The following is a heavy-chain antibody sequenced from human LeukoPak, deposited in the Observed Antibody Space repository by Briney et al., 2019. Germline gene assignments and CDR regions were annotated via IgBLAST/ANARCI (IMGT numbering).Heavy chain of an antibody. CDR3: AWTHYCYYYYMDV. J-gene: IGHJ6*03. D-gene: IGHD3/OR15-3a*01. Sequence: SETLSLTCTVSGGSISSYYWSWIRQPPGKGLEWIGYIYTSGSTNYNPSLKSRVTISVDTSKNQFSLKLSSVTAADTAVYYCAWTHYCYYYYMDVWGKGTTVTVSS. CDR1: GGSISSYY. CDR2: IYTSGST. V-gene: IGHV4-4*09.